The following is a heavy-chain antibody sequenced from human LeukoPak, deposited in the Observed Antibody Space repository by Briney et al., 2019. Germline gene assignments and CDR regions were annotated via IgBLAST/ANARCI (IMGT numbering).Heavy chain of an antibody. J-gene: IGHJ4*02. CDR3: SRLAGCGGDCYSEGDY. V-gene: IGHV1-2*02. Sequence: ASVKVSCKASGYTFTDYYIHWVRQAPGQGLEWMGWINTNSGDTNYAQRFQGKITMTRDTSTTKTYMELSSLTSDDTALYYCSRLAGCGGDCYSEGDYWGQGTLVIVSS. CDR1: GYTFTDYY. CDR2: INTNSGDT. D-gene: IGHD2-21*02.